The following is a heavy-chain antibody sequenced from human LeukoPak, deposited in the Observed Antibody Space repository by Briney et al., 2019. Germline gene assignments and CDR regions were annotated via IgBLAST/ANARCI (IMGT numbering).Heavy chain of an antibody. CDR3: AKDMSSSGYGGYFDY. Sequence: GGSLRLSCAASGFTFDDYAMHWVRQAPGKGLEWVSGISWNSGSIGYADSVKGRFTISRDNAKNSLYLQMSSLRAEDTALYYCAKDMSSSGYGGYFDYWGQGTLVTVSS. CDR2: ISWNSGSI. CDR1: GFTFDDYA. J-gene: IGHJ4*02. D-gene: IGHD5-12*01. V-gene: IGHV3-9*01.